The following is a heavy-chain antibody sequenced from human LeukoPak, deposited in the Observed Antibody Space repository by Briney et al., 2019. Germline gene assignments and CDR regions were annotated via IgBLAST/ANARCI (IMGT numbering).Heavy chain of an antibody. CDR2: IYTSGST. CDR3: ARGIQGYFYGSGSVYHDY. CDR1: GVSITSYY. J-gene: IGHJ4*02. V-gene: IGHV4-4*07. Sequence: SETLSLTCTVSGVSITSYYWSWIRQPAGKGLEWIGRIYTSGSTNYNPSLKSRVTISVDTSKNQFSLKLSSVIAADTAVYYCARGIQGYFYGSGSVYHDYWGQGTLVTVSS. D-gene: IGHD3-10*01.